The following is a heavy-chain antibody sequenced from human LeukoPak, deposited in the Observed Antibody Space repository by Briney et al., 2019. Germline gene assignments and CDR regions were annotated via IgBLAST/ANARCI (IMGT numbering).Heavy chain of an antibody. CDR1: GGSFSGYY. CDR2: INHSGST. D-gene: IGHD4-17*01. J-gene: IGHJ4*02. CDR3: ASSYGDYPYFDY. Sequence: SETLSPTCAVYGGSFSGYYWSWIRQPPGKGLEWIGEINHSGSTNYNPSLKSRVTISVDTSKNQFSLKLSSVTAADTAVYYCASSYGDYPYFDYWGQGTLVTVSS. V-gene: IGHV4-34*01.